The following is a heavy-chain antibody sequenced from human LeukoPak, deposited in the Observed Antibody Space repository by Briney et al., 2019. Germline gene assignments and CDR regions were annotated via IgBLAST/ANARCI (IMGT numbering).Heavy chain of an antibody. V-gene: IGHV3-23*01. CDR3: AKGGNEDGDAALNY. D-gene: IGHD4-17*01. CDR1: GFTVISNY. Sequence: GGSLRLSCAASGFTVISNYISWVRQAPGKGLEWVSSISGSGGNTFYADSVKGRFTLSRDNSKNTLYLQMNSLIAQDMAAAHCAKGGNEDGDAALNYWGQGTLVTVSS. J-gene: IGHJ4*02. CDR2: ISGSGGNT.